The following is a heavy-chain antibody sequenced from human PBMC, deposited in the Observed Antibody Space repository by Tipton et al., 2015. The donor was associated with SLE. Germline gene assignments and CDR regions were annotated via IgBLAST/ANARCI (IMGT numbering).Heavy chain of an antibody. J-gene: IGHJ4*02. CDR3: ARGGWGSRFFDY. CDR2: IYSADST. V-gene: IGHV3-66*02. CDR1: GFSVNSIY. Sequence: SLRLSCAASGFSVNSIYMSWVRQAPGKGLEWVSVIYSADSTYYADSVKGRFTISRDSSKDTLYLQMNSLRAEDTAVYYCARGGWGSRFFDYWGQGTLITVSS. D-gene: IGHD7-27*01.